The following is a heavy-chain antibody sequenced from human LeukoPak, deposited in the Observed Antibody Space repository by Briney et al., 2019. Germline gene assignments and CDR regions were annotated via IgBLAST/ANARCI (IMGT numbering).Heavy chain of an antibody. V-gene: IGHV4-59*08. J-gene: IGHJ4*02. CDR3: ATSATGYWNY. CDR1: GGSISSYY. CDR2: IYYSGNT. Sequence: SETLSLTCTVSGGSISSYYWSWIRQPPGKGLEWIGYIYYSGNTNYNPSLKSRVSISLDASKNQFSLKLSSVTPADTAVYYCATSATGYWNYWGQGTLVTVSS. D-gene: IGHD2-15*01.